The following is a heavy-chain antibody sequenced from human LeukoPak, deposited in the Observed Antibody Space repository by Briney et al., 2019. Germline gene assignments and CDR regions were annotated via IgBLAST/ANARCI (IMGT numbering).Heavy chain of an antibody. D-gene: IGHD3-22*01. V-gene: IGHV3-53*01. CDR3: AREGSYDSSTMWYFGY. J-gene: IGHJ4*02. CDR1: GFTVSSNY. Sequence: GGSLRLSCAASGFTVSSNYMAWVRQAPGKGLEWVSVIYSGGTIYYADSVKGRFTISRDNSKNTLYLQMNSLRAEDTAVYYCAREGSYDSSTMWYFGYWGQGTLVTVSS. CDR2: IYSGGTI.